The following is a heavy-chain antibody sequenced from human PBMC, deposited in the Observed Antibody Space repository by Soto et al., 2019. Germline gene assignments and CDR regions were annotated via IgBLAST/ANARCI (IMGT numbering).Heavy chain of an antibody. CDR1: GFTFSSYS. CDR2: ISSSSSTI. CDR3: ARGPQQYIPVAGTGWFDP. Sequence: GGFLRLSCAASGFTFSSYSMNWVRQAPGKGLEWVSYISSSSSTIYYADSVKGRFTISRDNAKNSLYLQMNSLRDEDTAVYYCARGPQQYIPVAGTGWFDPWGQGTLVTVSS. D-gene: IGHD6-19*01. V-gene: IGHV3-48*02. J-gene: IGHJ5*02.